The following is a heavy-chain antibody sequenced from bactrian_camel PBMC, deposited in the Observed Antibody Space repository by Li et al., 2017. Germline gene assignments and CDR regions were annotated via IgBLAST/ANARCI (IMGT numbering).Heavy chain of an antibody. Sequence: VESGGGSLRLSCAASGYSVSTGYMAWFRQAPGKEREGVAAIDTAGAPTYTYAVAGRFSISEDNSKNVLYLQMNSLRPEDTATYFCAARQPCRVWLGYEDPGEYNIWGQGTQVTVS. CDR2: IDTAGAP. J-gene: IGHJ4*01. CDR1: GYSVSTGY. D-gene: IGHD5*01. CDR3: AARQPCRVWLGYEDPGEYNI. V-gene: IGHV3S28*01.